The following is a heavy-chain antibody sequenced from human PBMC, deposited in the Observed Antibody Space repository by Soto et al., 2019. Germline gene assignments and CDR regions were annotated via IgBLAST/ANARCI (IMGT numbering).Heavy chain of an antibody. V-gene: IGHV1-2*04. CDR2: INPNSGGT. CDR1: GYTFTGYY. CDR3: ARGPGSSSVSYYYGMDV. D-gene: IGHD6-13*01. J-gene: IGHJ6*02. Sequence: VKVSCKASGYTFTGYYMHWVRQAPGQGLEWMGWINPNSGGTNYAQKFQGWVTMTRDTSISTAYMELSRLRSDDTAVYYCARGPGSSSVSYYYGMDVWGQGTTVTVSS.